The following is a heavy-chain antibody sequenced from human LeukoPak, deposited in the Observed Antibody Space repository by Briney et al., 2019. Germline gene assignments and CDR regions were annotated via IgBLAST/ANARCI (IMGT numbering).Heavy chain of an antibody. V-gene: IGHV4-34*01. J-gene: IGHJ3*02. CDR1: GGSFSGYY. CDR3: ASFCGGDCYSPDDAFDI. CDR2: INHSGST. Sequence: KPSETLSLTCAVYGGSFSGYYWSWIRQPPGKGLEWIGEINHSGSTNYNPSLKSRVTISVDTSKNQFSLKLSSVTAADTAVYYCASFCGGDCYSPDDAFDIWGQGTMVTVSS. D-gene: IGHD2-21*02.